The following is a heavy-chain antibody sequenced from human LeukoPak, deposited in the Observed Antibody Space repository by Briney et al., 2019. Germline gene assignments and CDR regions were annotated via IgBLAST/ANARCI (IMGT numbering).Heavy chain of an antibody. CDR2: ISSSGSTI. J-gene: IGHJ4*02. CDR1: GFTFSSYE. CDR3: ASEGYDYGDH. D-gene: IGHD2-15*01. V-gene: IGHV3-48*03. Sequence: GGSLRLSCAASGFTFSSYEMNWVRQAPGKGLEWVSYISSSGSTIYYADSVKGRFTISRDNAKNSLYLQMNSLRAEDTAVYYCASEGYDYGDHWGQGTMVTVSS.